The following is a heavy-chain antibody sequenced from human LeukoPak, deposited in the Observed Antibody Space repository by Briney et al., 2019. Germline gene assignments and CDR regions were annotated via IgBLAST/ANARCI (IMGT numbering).Heavy chain of an antibody. CDR1: GGTFSSYA. Sequence: SVKVSCKASGGTFSSYAISWVRQAPGQGLEWMGGIIPLFGTANYAQKFQGRLTITTDESTSTAYMELSSLRSEDTAVYYCARGFRYDSSGYYYFYWGQGTLVTVSS. J-gene: IGHJ4*02. V-gene: IGHV1-69*05. D-gene: IGHD3-22*01. CDR3: ARGFRYDSSGYYYFY. CDR2: IIPLFGTA.